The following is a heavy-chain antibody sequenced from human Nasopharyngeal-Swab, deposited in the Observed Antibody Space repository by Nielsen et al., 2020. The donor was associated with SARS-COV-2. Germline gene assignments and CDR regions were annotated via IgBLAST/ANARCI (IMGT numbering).Heavy chain of an antibody. V-gene: IGHV3-48*03. D-gene: IGHD6-13*01. J-gene: IGHJ6*02. CDR2: IRSSGSTI. CDR3: ARDPDWPYSSSWSYYYGMDV. Sequence: GESLKISCAASGFTFSSYEMNWVRQAPGKGLEWVSYIRSSGSTIYYADSVKGRFTISRDNAKNSLYLQMNSLRAEDTAVYYCARDPDWPYSSSWSYYYGMDVWGQGTTVTVSS. CDR1: GFTFSSYE.